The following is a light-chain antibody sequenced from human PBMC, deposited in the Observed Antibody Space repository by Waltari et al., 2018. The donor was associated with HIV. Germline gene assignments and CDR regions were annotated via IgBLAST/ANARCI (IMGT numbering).Light chain of an antibody. J-gene: IGKJ4*01. CDR2: GAS. V-gene: IGKV3-20*01. CDR1: QNVSNDY. Sequence: ETVLTQSPGPLSLSPGDSATLSCRARQNVSNDYLAWYQQRLGQAPRLLIYGASSRATGIPDRFSGSGSGTDFTLTISRLEPEDFAVYYCQQYDSSPGTFGGGTKVEIK. CDR3: QQYDSSPGT.